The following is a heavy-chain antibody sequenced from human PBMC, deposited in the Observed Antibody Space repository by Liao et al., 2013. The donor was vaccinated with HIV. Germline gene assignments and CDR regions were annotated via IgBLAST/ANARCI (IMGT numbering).Heavy chain of an antibody. CDR2: ISSSATT. D-gene: IGHD3-16*01. J-gene: IGHJ5*02. CDR1: GGSFFDTSYH. V-gene: IGHV4-39*07. CDR3: VRDVFLGPIYH. Sequence: QLQLQESGPRLVKPSETLSLSCNVSGGSFFDTSYHWGWIRQTPRKGLEWIGSISSSATTDYHPSLRSRVTISIDTSNSQFSLTLKAMTAADTAIYYCVRDVFLGPIYHWGQGSLVIVSS.